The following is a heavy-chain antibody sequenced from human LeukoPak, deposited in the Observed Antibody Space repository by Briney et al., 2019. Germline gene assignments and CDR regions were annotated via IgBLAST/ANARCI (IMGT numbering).Heavy chain of an antibody. V-gene: IGHV4-30-4*01. Sequence: PSQTLSLTCTVSGGSISSGDYYWSWIRQPPGKGLEWIGYIYYSGSTYYNPSLKSRDTISVDTSKNQFSLKLSSVTAADTAVYYCAGEDTAMGYNWFDPWGQGTLVTVSS. CDR3: AGEDTAMGYNWFDP. CDR2: IYYSGST. CDR1: GGSISSGDYY. D-gene: IGHD5-18*01. J-gene: IGHJ5*02.